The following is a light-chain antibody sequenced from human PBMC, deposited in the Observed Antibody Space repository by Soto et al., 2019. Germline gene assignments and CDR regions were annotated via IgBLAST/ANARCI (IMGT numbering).Light chain of an antibody. CDR3: SSWAV. J-gene: IGLJ2*01. V-gene: IGLV2-14*01. Sequence: QSVLTQPASVSGSPGQSITISCTGTSSDVGGYNYVSWYQQHPGKAPKLMIYDVSNRPSGVSNRFSGSKSGNTASLTISGLQAEDEADYYCSSWAVFGGGTKVTVL. CDR1: SSDVGGYNY. CDR2: DVS.